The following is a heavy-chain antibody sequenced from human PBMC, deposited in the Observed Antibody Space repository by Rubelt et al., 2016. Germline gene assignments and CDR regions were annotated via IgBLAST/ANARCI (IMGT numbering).Heavy chain of an antibody. V-gene: IGHV3-30*01. D-gene: IGHD3/OR15-3a*01. CDR3: ARDDKSENPSPFSAGYFATRAFDI. J-gene: IGHJ3*02. Sequence: ISYDGSNKYYADSVKGRFTISRDNSKNTLYLQMNSLRAEDTAVYYCARDDKSENPSPFSAGYFATRAFDIWGQGTMVTVSS. CDR2: ISYDGSNK.